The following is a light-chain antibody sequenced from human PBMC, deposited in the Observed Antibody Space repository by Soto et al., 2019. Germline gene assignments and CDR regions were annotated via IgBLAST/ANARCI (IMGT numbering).Light chain of an antibody. CDR2: DAS. V-gene: IGKV1-33*01. CDR3: EQYDNFRLS. CDR1: QDISNY. J-gene: IGKJ4*01. Sequence: IQMTQSPSSLSASVGDRVTITCQATQDISNYLNWYQQKPWKAPKLLIYDASNLETAAPSRFSGSGSGTDFTFNISTLQAEDIATSDCEQYDNFRLSFGGETKVESK.